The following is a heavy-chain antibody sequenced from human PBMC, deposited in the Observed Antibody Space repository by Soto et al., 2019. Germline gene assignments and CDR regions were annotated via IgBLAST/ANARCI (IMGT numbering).Heavy chain of an antibody. CDR2: ITYRGNT. CDR1: GGSIISGGYY. J-gene: IGHJ6*02. D-gene: IGHD3-10*01. Sequence: QVQLQESGPGLVKPSQTLSLTCTVFGGSIISGGYYWNWIRQLPGKGLECIGHITYRGNTYYNPSLKSRITISIDTSRNQFSLKLNSVTAADTAVYYCATDRPHRGMDVWGRGTTVTVTS. V-gene: IGHV4-31*03. CDR3: ATDRPHRGMDV.